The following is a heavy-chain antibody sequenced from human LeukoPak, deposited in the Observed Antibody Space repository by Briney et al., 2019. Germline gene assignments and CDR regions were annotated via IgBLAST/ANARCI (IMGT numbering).Heavy chain of an antibody. CDR3: ARIDYYDSSGYTYYYMDV. CDR2: IYNSGST. CDR1: GGSISSYY. D-gene: IGHD3-22*01. Sequence: SETLSLTCSDSGGSISSYYWSWIRQPPGKGLEWIGYIYNSGSTNYKSPLRSRVTMSGDTSKNQLSLKLSSVTAADTAVYYCARIDYYDSSGYTYYYMDVWGKGTTVTVSS. V-gene: IGHV4-59*12. J-gene: IGHJ6*03.